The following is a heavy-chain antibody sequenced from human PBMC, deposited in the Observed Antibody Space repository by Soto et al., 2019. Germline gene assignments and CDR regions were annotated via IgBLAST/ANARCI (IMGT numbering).Heavy chain of an antibody. CDR1: GFTFSSYG. CDR2: ISYDGSNK. Sequence: LRLSCAASGFTFSSYGMHWVRQAPGKGLEWVAVISYDGSNKYYADSVKGRFTISRDNSKNTLYLQMNSLRAEDTAVYYCAKSLEGYCSSTSCPRYYYYGMDVWGQGTTVTVSS. V-gene: IGHV3-30*18. J-gene: IGHJ6*02. CDR3: AKSLEGYCSSTSCPRYYYYGMDV. D-gene: IGHD2-2*01.